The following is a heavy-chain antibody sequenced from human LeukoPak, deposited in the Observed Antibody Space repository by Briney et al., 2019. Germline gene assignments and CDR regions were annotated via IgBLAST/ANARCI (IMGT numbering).Heavy chain of an antibody. J-gene: IGHJ6*02. CDR1: GGSISSDY. CDR2: MYYTGST. CDR3: ARVSVVYGMDV. Sequence: KPSETLSVTCSVSGGSISSDYWAWIRQPPGKGLEWIGYMYYTGSTNYNPSLKSRVTILLATSKNQFPLKLSSVTAADTAVYYCARVSVVYGMDVWGRGTTVTVSS. V-gene: IGHV4-59*01.